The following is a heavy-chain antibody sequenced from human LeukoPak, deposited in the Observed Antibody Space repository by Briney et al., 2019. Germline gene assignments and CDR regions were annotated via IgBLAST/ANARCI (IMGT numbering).Heavy chain of an antibody. V-gene: IGHV3-21*01. D-gene: IGHD3-22*01. CDR1: GFTFSSYS. CDR2: ISSSSSYI. Sequence: PGGSLRLSCAASGFTFSSYSMNWVRQAPGKGLEWVSSISSSSSYIYYADSVKGRFTISRDNAKNSLYLQMNSPRAEDTAVYYCAGGVKTMIVVFITPVDLFNIWGKGTM. CDR3: AGGVKTMIVVFITPVDLFNI. J-gene: IGHJ3*02.